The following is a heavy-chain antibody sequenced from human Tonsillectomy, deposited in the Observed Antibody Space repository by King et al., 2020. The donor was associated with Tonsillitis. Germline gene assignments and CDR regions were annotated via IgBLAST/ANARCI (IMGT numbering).Heavy chain of an antibody. D-gene: IGHD6-19*01. CDR3: ARGRIAVAGTRGNWFDP. J-gene: IGHJ5*02. CDR1: GYTFTSYA. Sequence: VQLVESGSELKKPGASVKVSCKASGYTFTSYAMNWVRQAPGQGLEWMGWINTNTGNPTYAQGFTGRFLFSLDTSVSTAYLQISSLKAEDTAGYYCARGRIAVAGTRGNWFDPWGQGTLVTVSS. CDR2: INTNTGNP. V-gene: IGHV7-4-1*02.